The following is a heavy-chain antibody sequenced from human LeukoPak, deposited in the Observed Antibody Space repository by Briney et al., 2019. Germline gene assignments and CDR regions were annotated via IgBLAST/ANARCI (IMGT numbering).Heavy chain of an antibody. CDR2: IRYDGSNK. CDR1: GFTFSSYG. Sequence: GGSLRLSCAASGFTFSSYGMHWVRQAPGKGLEWVAFIRYDGSNKYYADSVKGRFTIYRDNSKNTLSLQMNSLRPEDTAIYYCAKDLTTVTSQGDYWGQGTVVTVSS. CDR3: AKDLTTVTSQGDY. D-gene: IGHD4-17*01. J-gene: IGHJ4*02. V-gene: IGHV3-30*02.